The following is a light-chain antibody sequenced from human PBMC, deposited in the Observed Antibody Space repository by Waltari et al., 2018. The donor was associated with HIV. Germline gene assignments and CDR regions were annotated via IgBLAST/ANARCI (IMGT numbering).Light chain of an antibody. CDR3: MHGASWIT. CDR1: RRVLYDDGNTD. Sequence: DIVMTQSPLSLSVTLRQPASISYRSSRRVLYDDGNTDLNWLHQRPGQLPRRIIYQVSSRDCAVADRFSGSGSDTDFALKIIRVEAEDVGVYYRMHGASWITFGQGTRLEIK. V-gene: IGKV2-30*01. CDR2: QVS. J-gene: IGKJ5*01.